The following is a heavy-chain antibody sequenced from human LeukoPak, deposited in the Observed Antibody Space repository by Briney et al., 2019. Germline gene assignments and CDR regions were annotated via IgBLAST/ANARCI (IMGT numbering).Heavy chain of an antibody. Sequence: GGSLRLSCAASGFTFSSYAMSWVRQAPGKGLEWVSAISGSGGSTYYADSVKGRFTISRDNSKNTLYLQMNSLRAEDTAVYYCARYSSSWRLNWFDAWGQGTLVTVSS. CDR3: ARYSSSWRLNWFDA. CDR2: ISGSGGST. J-gene: IGHJ5*02. D-gene: IGHD6-13*01. V-gene: IGHV3-23*01. CDR1: GFTFSSYA.